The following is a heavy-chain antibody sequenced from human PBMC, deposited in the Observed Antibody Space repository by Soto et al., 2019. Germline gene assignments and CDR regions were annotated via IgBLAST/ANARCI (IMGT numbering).Heavy chain of an antibody. J-gene: IGHJ3*02. CDR3: ARDRPDAFDI. CDR1: GFTFSSYG. V-gene: IGHV3-33*01. Sequence: QVQLVESGGGVVQPGRSLRLSCAASGFTFSSYGMHWVRQAPGKRLEWVAFIWYDGSNKYYADSVKGRFTISRDNSKNTLYLQMSSLRVEDTAVYHCARDRPDAFDIWGQGTMVTVSS. CDR2: IWYDGSNK.